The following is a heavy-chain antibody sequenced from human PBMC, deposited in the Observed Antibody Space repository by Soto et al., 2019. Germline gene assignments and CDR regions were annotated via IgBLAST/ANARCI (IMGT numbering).Heavy chain of an antibody. CDR3: ARGGLSLYWLLYCFDY. CDR2: IIPILGIA. V-gene: IGHV1-69*02. Sequence: QVQLVQSGGEVKKPGSSVQVSCTASGGTFSSYTISWVRQAPGQGLEWMGRIIPILGIANYAQKFQGRVTITADKSSSTAYMELSSLRSEDTAVYYGARGGLSLYWLLYCFDYWGQGTMVTVSS. D-gene: IGHD3-9*01. J-gene: IGHJ4*02. CDR1: GGTFSSYT.